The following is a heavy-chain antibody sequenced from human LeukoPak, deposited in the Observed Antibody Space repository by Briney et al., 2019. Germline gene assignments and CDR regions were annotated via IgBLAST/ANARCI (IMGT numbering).Heavy chain of an antibody. CDR1: GYSLTELS. CDR2: FDLEDGKT. CDR3: SVGDPYQLLEY. J-gene: IGHJ4*02. Sequence: GASVKVSCKVSGYSLTELSKYWVRQAPGKGLEWMGGFDLEDGKTIYAQKFEGRVTMTEDTTTDTVYMELSRLRSDDTAVYYCSVGDPYQLLEYWGQGTLVTVSS. V-gene: IGHV1-24*01. D-gene: IGHD2-2*01.